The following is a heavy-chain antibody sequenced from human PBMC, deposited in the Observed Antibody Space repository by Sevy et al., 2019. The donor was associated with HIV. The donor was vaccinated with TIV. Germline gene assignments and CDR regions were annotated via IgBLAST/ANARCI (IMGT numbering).Heavy chain of an antibody. CDR1: GFPFSNFA. CDR2: LIGGGSRT. D-gene: IGHD2-8*02. V-gene: IGHV3-23*01. Sequence: GGSLRLSCAASGFPFSNFAMSWVRQAPGKGLEWVSTLIGGGSRTYYADSVTGWFSISRDNSRNTLYLQMNSLRAEDTAIYYCAKRRVQSGLSGGGANYGMDVCGRGTTVTVSS. CDR3: AKRRVQSGLSGGGANYGMDV. J-gene: IGHJ6*02.